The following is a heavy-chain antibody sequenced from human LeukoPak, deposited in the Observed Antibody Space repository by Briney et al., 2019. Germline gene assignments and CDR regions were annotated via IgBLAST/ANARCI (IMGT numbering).Heavy chain of an antibody. V-gene: IGHV3-49*04. D-gene: IGHD5-24*01. Sequence: GGSLRLSCTASGFTFGDYAMSWVRQAPGKGLEWVGFIRSKAYGGTTEYAASVKGRFTISRDDSKSIAYLQMNSLKTEDTAVYYCTRDGGRWLQLYYFDYWGQGTLVTVSS. CDR2: IRSKAYGGTT. CDR1: GFTFGDYA. CDR3: TRDGGRWLQLYYFDY. J-gene: IGHJ4*02.